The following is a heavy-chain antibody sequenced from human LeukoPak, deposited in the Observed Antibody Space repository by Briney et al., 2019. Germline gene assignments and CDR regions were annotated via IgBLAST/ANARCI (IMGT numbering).Heavy chain of an antibody. CDR2: IKSKSDGGTT. Sequence: GGSLRLSCAASGFTFSNAWMSCVRQAPGKGLEWVGRIKSKSDGGTTDYAAPVKGRFTISRDDSTNTLYLQMNSLKTEDTAVYYCTPLLTTSLTAEDPYWGQGTLVTVSS. CDR1: GFTFSNAW. V-gene: IGHV3-15*01. D-gene: IGHD4-17*01. CDR3: TPLLTTSLTAEDPY. J-gene: IGHJ4*02.